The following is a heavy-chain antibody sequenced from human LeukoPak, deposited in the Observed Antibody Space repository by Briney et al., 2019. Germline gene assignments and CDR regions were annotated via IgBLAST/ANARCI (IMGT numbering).Heavy chain of an antibody. CDR1: GYTFTDYY. J-gene: IGHJ6*02. CDR2: INPHSGGT. D-gene: IGHD2-15*01. CDR3: ARIFSLRGSMDV. V-gene: IGHV1-2*02. Sequence: ASVKVSCKASGYTFTDYYLHWVRQAPGQGLEWMGWINPHSGGTNYAQNFQGRVTMTRDTSISTAYMDLSGLRSDDTAVYYCARIFSLRGSMDVWGRGTTVTVSS.